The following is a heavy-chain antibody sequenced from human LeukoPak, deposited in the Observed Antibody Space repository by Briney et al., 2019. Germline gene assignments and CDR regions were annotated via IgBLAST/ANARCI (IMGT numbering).Heavy chain of an antibody. Sequence: GGSLRLSCAASGFTFSSYAMSWVRQAPGKGLEWVSAISGSGGSTYYADSVKGRFTISRDNSKNTLYLQMNSLRAEDTVVYYCAKGRYSSSWALHDAFDIWGQGTMVTVSS. V-gene: IGHV3-23*01. J-gene: IGHJ3*02. CDR2: ISGSGGST. D-gene: IGHD6-13*01. CDR1: GFTFSSYA. CDR3: AKGRYSSSWALHDAFDI.